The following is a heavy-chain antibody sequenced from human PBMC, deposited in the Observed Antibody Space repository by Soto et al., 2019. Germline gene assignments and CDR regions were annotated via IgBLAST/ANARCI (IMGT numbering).Heavy chain of an antibody. J-gene: IGHJ5*02. V-gene: IGHV3-7*03. Sequence: GGSLRLSCAASGFTFSSYWMSWVRQAPGKGLEWVANIKQDGSEKYYVDSVKGRFTISRDNAKNSLYLQMNSLRAEDTAVYYCARDFWFGESSAWFDPWGQGTLVTVSS. D-gene: IGHD3-10*01. CDR2: IKQDGSEK. CDR3: ARDFWFGESSAWFDP. CDR1: GFTFSSYW.